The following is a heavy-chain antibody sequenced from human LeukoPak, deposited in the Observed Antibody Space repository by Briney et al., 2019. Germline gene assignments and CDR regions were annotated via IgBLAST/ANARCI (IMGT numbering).Heavy chain of an antibody. CDR2: IDPNTGAT. V-gene: IGHV1-2*02. CDR1: GYTFTAYY. CDR3: ASEAFCAGGSCSLHRVAS. D-gene: IGHD2-15*01. J-gene: IGHJ4*02. Sequence: ASVKVSCMASGYTFTAYYLHWVRHAPGPGLESIGWIDPNTGATHYAQPFYGRVTITMEASTDTAYMEVSMLISDDTAVYYCASEAFCAGGSCSLHRVASWGPGTLVTVSS.